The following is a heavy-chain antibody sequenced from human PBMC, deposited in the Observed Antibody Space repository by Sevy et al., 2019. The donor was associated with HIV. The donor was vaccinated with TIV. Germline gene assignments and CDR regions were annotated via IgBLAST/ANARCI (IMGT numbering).Heavy chain of an antibody. Sequence: GGSLRLSCAASGFTFSGYAMSWVRQAPGKGLEWVSGISGSGGTTYYGDSVKGRFTVSRDNSKNTLYLQMSSLRAEDTAVYYCAKGVVVTANWYFDLWGRGTVVTVSS. D-gene: IGHD2-21*02. CDR3: AKGVVVTANWYFDL. V-gene: IGHV3-23*01. CDR2: ISGSGGTT. CDR1: GFTFSGYA. J-gene: IGHJ2*01.